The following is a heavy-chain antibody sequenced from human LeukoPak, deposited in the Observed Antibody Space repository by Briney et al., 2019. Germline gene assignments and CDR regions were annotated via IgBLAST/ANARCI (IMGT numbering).Heavy chain of an antibody. Sequence: GGSLRLSCAASGFTFSSYGMHWVRQAPGKGPEWVAVIWYDGSNKYYADSVKGRFTISRDNSKNTLYLQMNSLRAEDTAVYYCARDLGYSGYYGMDVWGQGTAVTVSS. CDR1: GFTFSSYG. J-gene: IGHJ6*02. D-gene: IGHD1-26*01. V-gene: IGHV3-33*01. CDR3: ARDLGYSGYYGMDV. CDR2: IWYDGSNK.